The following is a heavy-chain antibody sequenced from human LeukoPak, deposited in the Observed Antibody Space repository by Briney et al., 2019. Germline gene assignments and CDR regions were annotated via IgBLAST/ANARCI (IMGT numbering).Heavy chain of an antibody. J-gene: IGHJ4*02. D-gene: IGHD1-14*01. Sequence: GGSLRLSCTASGFTFSSYAMSWVRHAPGKGLEWVSAISGSGGSTYYADSVKGRFTISRDNSKNTLYLQMNSLRAEDTAVYYCAKDLTTSPYYFDYWGQGTLVTVSS. CDR1: GFTFSSYA. V-gene: IGHV3-23*01. CDR3: AKDLTTSPYYFDY. CDR2: ISGSGGST.